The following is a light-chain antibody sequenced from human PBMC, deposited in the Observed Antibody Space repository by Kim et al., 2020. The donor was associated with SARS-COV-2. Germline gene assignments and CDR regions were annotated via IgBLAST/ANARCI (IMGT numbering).Light chain of an antibody. J-gene: IGKJ2*01. V-gene: IGKV3-20*01. CDR3: QKYGSAPDE. Sequence: IVLTQSPGTLSLSPGERATLSCWASQSVNNNYLAWFQHKSGQAPRLLIYDASSRAPGIPDRFSGSGSGTDFTLTISRVEPEDFAVYYCQKYGSAPDEFGQGTKLEIK. CDR2: DAS. CDR1: QSVNNNY.